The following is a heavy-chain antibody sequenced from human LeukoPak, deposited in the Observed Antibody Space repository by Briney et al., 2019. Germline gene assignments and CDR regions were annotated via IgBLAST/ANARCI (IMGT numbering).Heavy chain of an antibody. Sequence: SETLSLTCTVSGGSINSGFYYWSWIRQPAGNGLEWIGYIYNSGNTNYNLFLKSRVTISADTSKNQFSLKLTSVTAADTAVYYCARYRGTYGYYFDYWGQGKLVIDSS. CDR2: IYNSGNT. J-gene: IGHJ4*02. D-gene: IGHD5-24*01. V-gene: IGHV4-61*10. CDR3: ARYRGTYGYYFDY. CDR1: GGSINSGFYY.